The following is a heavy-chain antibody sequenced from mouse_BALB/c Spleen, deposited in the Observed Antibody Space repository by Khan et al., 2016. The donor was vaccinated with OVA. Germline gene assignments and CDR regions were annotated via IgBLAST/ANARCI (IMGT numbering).Heavy chain of an antibody. D-gene: IGHD2-12*01. J-gene: IGHJ3*01. Sequence: VQLKQSGTVLARPGASVKMSCKASGYIFTSYLIHWVKQRPGQGLEWIGDIYPGNSDTTYNQKFKDKAKLTAGTSASTAYMEVSSLTTEDSAIDYCTRGGYSSFAYWGQGTLVTVSA. V-gene: IGHV1-5*01. CDR1: GYIFTSYL. CDR3: TRGGYSSFAY. CDR2: IYPGNSDT.